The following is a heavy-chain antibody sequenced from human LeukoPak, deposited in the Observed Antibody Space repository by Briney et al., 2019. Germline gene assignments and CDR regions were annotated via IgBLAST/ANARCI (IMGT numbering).Heavy chain of an antibody. J-gene: IGHJ5*02. CDR1: GFTFSSYS. Sequence: PGGSLGLSCAASGFTFSSYSMNWVRQAPGKGLEWVSSISSSSSYIYYADSVKGRFTISRDNAKNSLYLQMNSLRAEDTAVYYCALDPTGTTRNWFDPWGQGTLVTVSS. V-gene: IGHV3-21*01. CDR3: ALDPTGTTRNWFDP. D-gene: IGHD1-1*01. CDR2: ISSSSSYI.